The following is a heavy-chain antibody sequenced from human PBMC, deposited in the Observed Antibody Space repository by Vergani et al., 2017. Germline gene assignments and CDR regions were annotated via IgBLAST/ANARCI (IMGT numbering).Heavy chain of an antibody. CDR1: GFTFQAFA. D-gene: IGHD3-16*01. CDR3: VKDNDNDADGPFDL. J-gene: IGHJ2*01. V-gene: IGHV3-9*01. Sequence: LVEAGGGLVQPGGSLRLSCTASGFTFQAFAFHWVRQVSGRGLEWVSGIDRNYGVKNGNSFEGRFSISRDNAKKAVFLQMNNLRHEETALYFCVKDNDNDADGPFDLGGRGTLVTVSS. CDR2: IDRNYGVK.